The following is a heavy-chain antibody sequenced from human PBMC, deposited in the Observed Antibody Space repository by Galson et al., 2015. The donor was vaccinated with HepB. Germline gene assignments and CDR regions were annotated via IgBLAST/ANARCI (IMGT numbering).Heavy chain of an antibody. CDR1: GYTFTSYA. V-gene: IGHV1-3*01. CDR3: ARGIDFWSGYPGLGMDV. J-gene: IGHJ6*02. Sequence: SVKVSCKASGYTFTSYAMHWVRQAPGQRLEWMGWINAGNGNTKYSQKFQGRVTITRDTSASTAYMELSSLRSEDTAVYYCARGIDFWSGYPGLGMDVWGQGTTVTVSS. D-gene: IGHD3-3*01. CDR2: INAGNGNT.